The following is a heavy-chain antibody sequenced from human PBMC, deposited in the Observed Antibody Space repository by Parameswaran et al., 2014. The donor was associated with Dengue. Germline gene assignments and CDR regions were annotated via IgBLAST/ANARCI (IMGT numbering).Heavy chain of an antibody. CDR2: INHSGST. J-gene: IGHJ4*02. CDR3: ARAGYCSSTSCWDY. D-gene: IGHD2-2*01. Sequence: WIRQPPGKGLEWIGEINHSGSTNYNPSLKSRVTISVDTSKNQFSLKLSSVTAADTAVYYCARAGYCSSTSCWDYWGQGTLVTVSS. V-gene: IGHV4-34*01.